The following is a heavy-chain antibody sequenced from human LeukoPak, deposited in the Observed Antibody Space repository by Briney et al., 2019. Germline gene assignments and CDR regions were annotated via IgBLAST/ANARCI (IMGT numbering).Heavy chain of an antibody. Sequence: PSETLSLTCTVSGGSISSGGYYWSWIRQHPGKGLEWIGYIYYSGSTYYNPSLKSRVTISVDTSKNQFSLKLSSVTAADTAVYYCARADSRQNDAFDIWGQGTMVTVSS. D-gene: IGHD3-3*01. J-gene: IGHJ3*02. CDR1: GGSISSGGYY. V-gene: IGHV4-31*03. CDR3: ARADSRQNDAFDI. CDR2: IYYSGST.